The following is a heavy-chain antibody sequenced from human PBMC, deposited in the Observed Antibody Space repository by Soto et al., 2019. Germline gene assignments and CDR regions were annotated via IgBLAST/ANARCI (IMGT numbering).Heavy chain of an antibody. J-gene: IGHJ4*02. Sequence: GGSLRLSCAAPGFNFGDYAMHWVRQTPGQGLEWVSGLNWNSVTPGYGDSVKGRFSISRDNGKYALYLQMTSLRPEDTALYYCVKDISGAYSGPNYDAWGQGTLVTVSS. CDR2: LNWNSVTP. V-gene: IGHV3-9*01. CDR3: VKDISGAYSGPNYDA. CDR1: GFNFGDYA. D-gene: IGHD1-26*01.